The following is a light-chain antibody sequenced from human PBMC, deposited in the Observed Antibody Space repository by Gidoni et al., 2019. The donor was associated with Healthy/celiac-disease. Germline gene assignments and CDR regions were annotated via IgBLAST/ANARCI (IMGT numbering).Light chain of an antibody. CDR2: AAS. CDR1: QSISSY. J-gene: IGKJ1*01. V-gene: IGKV1-39*01. Sequence: DIQTTQSPSSLSASVGDRVTITCRASQSISSYLNWYQQKPGKAPRLLIYAASSLQSGVPSRFSGSGSGTDFTLTISSLQPEDFATYYCQQSYSTPWTFGQXTKVEIK. CDR3: QQSYSTPWT.